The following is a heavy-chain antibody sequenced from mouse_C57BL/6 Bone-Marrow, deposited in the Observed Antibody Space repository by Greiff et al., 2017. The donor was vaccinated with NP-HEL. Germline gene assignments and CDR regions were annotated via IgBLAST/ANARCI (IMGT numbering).Heavy chain of an antibody. V-gene: IGHV10-3*01. CDR3: VRGGAYGTCLGFDV. CDR1: GFTFNTYA. CDR2: IRSKSSNYAT. D-gene: IGHD2-1*01. J-gene: IGHJ1*03. Sequence: EVQLKESGGGLVQPKGSLKLSCAASGFTFNTYAMHWVRQAPGKGLEWVARIRSKSSNYATYYADSVKDRFTISRDDSQSMLYLQMNNLKTEDTAMYYCVRGGAYGTCLGFDVWGTGTTVTVSS.